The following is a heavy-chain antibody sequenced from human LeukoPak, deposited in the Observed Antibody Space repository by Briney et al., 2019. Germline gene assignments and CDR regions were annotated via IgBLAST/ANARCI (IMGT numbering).Heavy chain of an antibody. Sequence: GGSLRLSCAASGFTFSTYGMHWARQAPGKGLKWVAVMSYDGSDKYYADSGKGRFTISRDNSKNTLYLQMNSLRTEDTAVYYCARGGTGRLYLEYWGQGTLVTVSS. CDR3: ARGGTGRLYLEY. D-gene: IGHD3/OR15-3a*01. CDR2: MSYDGSDK. J-gene: IGHJ4*02. V-gene: IGHV3-30*03. CDR1: GFTFSTYG.